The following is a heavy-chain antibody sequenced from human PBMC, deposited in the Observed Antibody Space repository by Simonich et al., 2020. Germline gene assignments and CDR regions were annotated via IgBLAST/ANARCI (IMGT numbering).Heavy chain of an antibody. Sequence: QVQLQQWGAGLLKPSETLSLTCAVYGGSFSGYYWSWIRQPPGKGLEGIGEINQSGSTNYNPSLKRRVTRAVDTSKNQFSLKLSSVTAADTAVYYCARGLIGGSYYYWGQGTLVTVSS. V-gene: IGHV4-34*01. CDR2: INQSGST. D-gene: IGHD1-26*01. CDR1: GGSFSGYY. CDR3: ARGLIGGSYYY. J-gene: IGHJ4*02.